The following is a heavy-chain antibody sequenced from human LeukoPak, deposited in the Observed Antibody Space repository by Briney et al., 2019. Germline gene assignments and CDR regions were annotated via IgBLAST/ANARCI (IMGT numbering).Heavy chain of an antibody. CDR1: GGSFSGYY. Sequence: SETLSLTCAVYGGSFSGYYWSWIRQPPGKGLEWIGEINHSGSTNYNPSLKSRGTISVDTSKNQFSLKLSSVTAADTAVYYCARGPLGSSSDYWGQGTLVTVSS. CDR2: INHSGST. CDR3: ARGPLGSSSDY. D-gene: IGHD6-6*01. V-gene: IGHV4-34*01. J-gene: IGHJ4*02.